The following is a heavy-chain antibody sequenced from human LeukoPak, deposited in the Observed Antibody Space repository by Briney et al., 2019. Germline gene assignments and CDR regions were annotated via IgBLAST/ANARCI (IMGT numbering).Heavy chain of an antibody. J-gene: IGHJ4*02. CDR3: ASSPVGSYYDFDY. CDR2: ISWNSGRL. CDR1: GFNFHDYA. Sequence: GGSLRLSCAASGFNFHDYAMHWVRQTPGKGLEWVSSISWNSGRLGYADSVKGRFTISRDNAKNSLYLQMNSLRAEDTAVYYCASSPVGSYYDFDYWGQGTLVTVSS. D-gene: IGHD1-26*01. V-gene: IGHV3-9*01.